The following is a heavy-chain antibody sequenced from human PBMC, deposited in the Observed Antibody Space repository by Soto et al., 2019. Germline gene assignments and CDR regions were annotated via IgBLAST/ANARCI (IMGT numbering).Heavy chain of an antibody. J-gene: IGHJ3*02. Sequence: QVQLVQSGAEVKKPGASVKVSCKASGYTFTSYGISWVRQAPGQGLEWMGWISAYNGNTNYAQKLHGRVTMTTDTSTSTAYMELRSLRSDDTAVYCCVRDRYGSGSYDAFDIWGQGTMVTVSS. CDR2: ISAYNGNT. CDR3: VRDRYGSGSYDAFDI. CDR1: GYTFTSYG. V-gene: IGHV1-18*01. D-gene: IGHD3-10*01.